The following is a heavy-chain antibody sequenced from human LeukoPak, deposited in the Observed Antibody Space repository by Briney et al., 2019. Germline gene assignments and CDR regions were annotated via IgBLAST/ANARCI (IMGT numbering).Heavy chain of an antibody. CDR3: ARVTAAAALDAFDI. J-gene: IGHJ3*02. Sequence: GGSLRLSCAASGFTFSSYWMSWVRQAPGKGLEWVANIKQDGSEKYYVDSVKGRFTISRDNAKNSLYLQMNSLRAEDTAVYYCARVTAAAALDAFDIWGQGTMVTVSS. V-gene: IGHV3-7*01. D-gene: IGHD6-13*01. CDR1: GFTFSSYW. CDR2: IKQDGSEK.